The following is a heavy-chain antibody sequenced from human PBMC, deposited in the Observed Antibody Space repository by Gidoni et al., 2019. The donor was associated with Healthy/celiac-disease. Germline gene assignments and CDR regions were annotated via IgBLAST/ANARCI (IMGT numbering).Heavy chain of an antibody. CDR3: AHRYYDRTFGAFDI. CDR1: GFSLSTSGVG. V-gene: IGHV2-5*02. CDR2: IYWDDDK. Sequence: QITLKESGPTLVKPTQTLTLTCTFSGFSLSTSGVGVGWIRQPPGKALEWLALIYWDDDKRYSPSLKSRLTITKDTSKNQVVLTMTNMDPVDTATYYCAHRYYDRTFGAFDIWGQGTMVTVSS. D-gene: IGHD3-22*01. J-gene: IGHJ3*02.